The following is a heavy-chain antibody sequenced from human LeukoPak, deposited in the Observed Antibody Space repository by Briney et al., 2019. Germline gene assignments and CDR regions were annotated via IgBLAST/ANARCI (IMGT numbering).Heavy chain of an antibody. D-gene: IGHD2-2*01. CDR1: GFTFSSYA. V-gene: IGHV3-23*01. CDR2: ISGSGGST. Sequence: PGGSLRLSCAASGFTFSSYAMSWVRQAPGRGLEWVSAISGSGGSTYYADSVKGRFTISRDNSKNTLYLQMNSLRAEDTAVYYSAKNGLEYQPPTNYFDYWGQGTLVTVSS. CDR3: AKNGLEYQPPTNYFDY. J-gene: IGHJ4*02.